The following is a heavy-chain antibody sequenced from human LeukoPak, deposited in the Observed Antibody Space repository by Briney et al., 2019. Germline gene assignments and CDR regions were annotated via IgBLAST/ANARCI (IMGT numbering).Heavy chain of an antibody. CDR2: ISGSGGST. CDR1: GFTFSSYV. V-gene: IGHV3-23*01. CDR3: AKDPNHYDFWSGKSGQSDY. J-gene: IGHJ4*02. Sequence: PGGSLRLSCAASGFTFSSYVMSWVRQPPGKGLEWVSAISGSGGSTYYADSVKGRFTISRDNSKNMLYLQMSSLRAEDTAVYYCAKDPNHYDFWSGKSGQSDYWGQGTLVTVSS. D-gene: IGHD3-3*01.